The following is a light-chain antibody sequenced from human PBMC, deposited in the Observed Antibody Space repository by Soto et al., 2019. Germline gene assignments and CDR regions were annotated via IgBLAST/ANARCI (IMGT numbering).Light chain of an antibody. CDR2: EVS. CDR1: SGGVGGYNS. CDR3: SSYVSGTTYV. Sequence: QSALTQPASVSGAPGQSIRSACTGASGGVGGYNSVSWYQHHPGKAPRLLIYEVSDRPSEVSNRFSGSKSGNTASLTISGLQAEDKADYYCSSYVSGTTYVFGTGTKVPGL. J-gene: IGLJ1*01. V-gene: IGLV2-14*01.